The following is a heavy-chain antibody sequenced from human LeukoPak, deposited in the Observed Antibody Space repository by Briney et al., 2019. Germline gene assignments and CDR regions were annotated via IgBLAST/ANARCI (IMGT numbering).Heavy chain of an antibody. D-gene: IGHD2-8*01. Sequence: PGGSLRLSCAASGFTFSSYGMHWVRQAPGKGLEWVAFISYDGSKKYYADSVKGRFTISRDNSKNTLYLQMNSLRAEDTAVYYCAKLGPYCTNGVCYPVDYWGQGTLVTVSS. CDR3: AKLGPYCTNGVCYPVDY. V-gene: IGHV3-30*18. CDR2: ISYDGSKK. CDR1: GFTFSSYG. J-gene: IGHJ4*02.